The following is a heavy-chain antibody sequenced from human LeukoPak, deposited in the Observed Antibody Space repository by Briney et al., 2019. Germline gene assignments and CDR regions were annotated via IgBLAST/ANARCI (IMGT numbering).Heavy chain of an antibody. CDR2: VIPILGIA. J-gene: IGHJ4*02. CDR1: GGTFSSYA. Sequence: SVKVSCKASGGTFSSYAISGVRHAPGQGLEWMGRVIPILGIANYAQKFQGRVTITADKSTSTAYMELSSLRSEETAVYYCARDGGFGEYLDYWGQGTLVTVSS. CDR3: ARDGGFGEYLDY. D-gene: IGHD3-10*01. V-gene: IGHV1-69*04.